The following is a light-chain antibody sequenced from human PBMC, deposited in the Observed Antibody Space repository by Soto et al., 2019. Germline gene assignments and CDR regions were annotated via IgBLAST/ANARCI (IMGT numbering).Light chain of an antibody. CDR1: QSVRSN. Sequence: EIVMTQSPATLSVSPGERATLSCRASQSVRSNLAWYQQKPGQAPRLLIYGASTRATDVPDRFSGSGSGADFTLSISRLEPEDFAVYYCQQYGSSPPRTFGQGTKV. J-gene: IGKJ1*01. V-gene: IGKV3-20*01. CDR3: QQYGSSPPRT. CDR2: GAS.